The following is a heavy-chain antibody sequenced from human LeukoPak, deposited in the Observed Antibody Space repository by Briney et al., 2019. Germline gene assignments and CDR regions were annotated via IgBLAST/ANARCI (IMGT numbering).Heavy chain of an antibody. Sequence: SLRLSCAASGFTFRSYAMSWVRQAXGKGLEWVSAISGSGDSKYYADSVKGRFTISRENSKTTLSLQMNSLRRADTAVYYCAKATVYYYDSSGYPGYYFDYWGQGTLVTVSS. V-gene: IGHV3-23*01. CDR3: AKATVYYYDSSGYPGYYFDY. CDR2: ISGSGDSK. J-gene: IGHJ4*02. D-gene: IGHD3-22*01. CDR1: GFTFRSYA.